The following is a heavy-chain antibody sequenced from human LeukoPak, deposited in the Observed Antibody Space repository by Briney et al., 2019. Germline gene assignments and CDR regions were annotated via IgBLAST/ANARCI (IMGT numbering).Heavy chain of an antibody. CDR2: ISAYNGNT. CDR3: ARDWGRYCSSTSCHPPPNWFDP. V-gene: IGHV1-18*01. D-gene: IGHD2-2*01. CDR1: GYTFTSYG. Sequence: ASVKVSCKASGYTFTSYGISWVRQAPGQGLEWMGWISAYNGNTNYAQKLQGRVTMTTDTSTSTAYMELRSLRSDDTAVYYCARDWGRYCSSTSCHPPPNWFDPWGQGTLVTVSS. J-gene: IGHJ5*02.